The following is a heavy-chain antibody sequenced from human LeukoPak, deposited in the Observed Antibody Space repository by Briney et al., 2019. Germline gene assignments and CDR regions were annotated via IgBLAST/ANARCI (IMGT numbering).Heavy chain of an antibody. D-gene: IGHD6-13*01. CDR1: GGSISSYY. Sequence: SETLSLTCTVSGGSISSYYWSWIRQPPGKGLEWIGYIYYSGSTNYNPSLKSRVTISIDTSKNQFSLKLSSVTAADTAVYYCARDSYSSSWYYFDSWGQGTLVTVSS. V-gene: IGHV4-59*01. CDR3: ARDSYSSSWYYFDS. CDR2: IYYSGST. J-gene: IGHJ4*02.